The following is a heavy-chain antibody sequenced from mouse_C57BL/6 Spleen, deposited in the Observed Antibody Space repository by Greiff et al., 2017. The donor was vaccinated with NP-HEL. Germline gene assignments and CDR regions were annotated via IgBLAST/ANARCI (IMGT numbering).Heavy chain of an antibody. CDR2: ISYSGST. J-gene: IGHJ4*01. D-gene: IGHD4-1*01. V-gene: IGHV3-1*01. Sequence: EVQLQQSGPGMVKPSQSLSLTCTVTGYSITSGYDWHWIRHFPGNKLEWMGYISYSGSTNYNPSLKSRISITHDTSKNHFFLKLNSVTTEDTATYYCARGIGLTGSAMDYWGQGTSVTVSS. CDR1: GYSITSGYD. CDR3: ARGIGLTGSAMDY.